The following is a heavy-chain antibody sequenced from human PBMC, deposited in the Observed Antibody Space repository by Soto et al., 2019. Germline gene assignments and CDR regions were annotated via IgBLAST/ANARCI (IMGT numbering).Heavy chain of an antibody. CDR2: ISSTGSTP. CDR1: GFPFSDSY. D-gene: IGHD6-6*01. Sequence: GGSLRLSCAASGFPFSDSYMAWIRQAPGKGLEEIATISSTGSTPYYTDSVKGRFTISRDNAQNSLYLEMNNLRAEDTAVYYCARGQQLVANWLDPWGQGILVTVSS. CDR3: ARGQQLVANWLDP. V-gene: IGHV3-11*01. J-gene: IGHJ5*02.